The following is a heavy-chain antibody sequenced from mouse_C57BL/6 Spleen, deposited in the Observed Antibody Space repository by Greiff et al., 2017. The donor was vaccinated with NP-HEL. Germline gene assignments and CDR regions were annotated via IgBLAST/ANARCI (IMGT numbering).Heavy chain of an antibody. CDR1: GYSITSGYD. CDR3: ARDNWDWWYFDV. J-gene: IGHJ1*03. Sequence: EVKLQESGPGLVKPSQSLSLTCTVTGYSITSGYDWHWIRHFPGNKLEWMGYISYSGSTNYNPTLKSRISITHDTSKNHFFLKLNSVTTEDTATYYCARDNWDWWYFDVWGTGTTVTVSS. D-gene: IGHD4-1*01. V-gene: IGHV3-1*01. CDR2: ISYSGST.